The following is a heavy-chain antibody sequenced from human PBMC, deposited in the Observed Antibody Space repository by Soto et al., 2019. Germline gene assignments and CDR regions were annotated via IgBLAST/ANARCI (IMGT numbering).Heavy chain of an antibody. Sequence: ASVEVCGKXSGYTFTGYYMPGVRQAPGQGLGWMGWINPNSGGANYAQKSQGRVTMTRHTSISTAYMELSRLRSDDTALYYCARSRGYSGYDLDYWGQGTLVTVSS. V-gene: IGHV1-2*02. CDR2: INPNSGGA. J-gene: IGHJ4*02. CDR3: ARSRGYSGYDLDY. D-gene: IGHD5-12*01. CDR1: GYTFTGYY.